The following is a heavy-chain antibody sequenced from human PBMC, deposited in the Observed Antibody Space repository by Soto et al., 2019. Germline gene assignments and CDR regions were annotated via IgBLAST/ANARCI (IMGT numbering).Heavy chain of an antibody. CDR3: ARVQQWLESFDY. CDR2: ISYDGSNK. CDR1: GFPFSSYS. V-gene: IGHV3-30-3*01. Sequence: PGGSLRLSCAASGFPFSSYSMHWVCQAPGKGLEWVAVISYDGSNKYYADSVKGRFTISRDNSKNTLYLQMNSLRAEDTAVHYCARVQQWLESFDYWGQGTLVTVSS. D-gene: IGHD6-19*01. J-gene: IGHJ4*02.